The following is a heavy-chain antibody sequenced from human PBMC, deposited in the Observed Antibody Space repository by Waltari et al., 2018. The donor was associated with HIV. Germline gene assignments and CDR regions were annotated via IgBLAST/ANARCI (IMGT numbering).Heavy chain of an antibody. CDR2: IYWDDEK. J-gene: IGHJ5*02. CDR1: GFSLRTSGVG. Sequence: QITLKESGPTLVKSTQTLTLTCTFSGFSLRTSGVGVGWIRQPPGKALEWLALIYWDDEKQYSPTLKRRLTIRKDTSKNQVVLTMTNMDPVDTATYYCAHRTYSSNWNGGSSSWFDPWGQGALVTVSS. D-gene: IGHD1-1*01. V-gene: IGHV2-5*02. CDR3: AHRTYSSNWNGGSSSWFDP.